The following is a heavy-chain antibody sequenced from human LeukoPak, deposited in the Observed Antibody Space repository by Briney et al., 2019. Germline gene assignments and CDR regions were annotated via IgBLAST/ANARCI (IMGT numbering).Heavy chain of an antibody. CDR1: GYTFTSYA. CDR2: INAGNGNT. J-gene: IGHJ3*02. D-gene: IGHD1-26*01. V-gene: IGHV1-3*03. CDR3: ARVVVGASARGAFDI. Sequence: GASVKVSCKASGYTFTSYAMHWVRQAPGQRLEWMGWINAGNGNTKYSQEFQGRVTITRDTSASTAYMELSSLRSEDMAVYYCARVVVGASARGAFDIWGQGTMVTVSS.